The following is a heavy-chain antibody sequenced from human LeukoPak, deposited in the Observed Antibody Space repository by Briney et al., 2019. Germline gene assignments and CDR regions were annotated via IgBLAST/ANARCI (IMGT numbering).Heavy chain of an antibody. D-gene: IGHD3-22*01. J-gene: IGHJ4*02. CDR2: ISAYNGNT. Sequence: ASVKVSCKASGYTFTSYGISWVRQAPGQGLEWMGWISAYNGNTNYAQKFQGRVTMTRNTSISTAYMELSSLRSEDTAVYYCAIYYYDSSGYYYGGDYFDYWGQGTLVTVSS. V-gene: IGHV1-18*01. CDR1: GYTFTSYG. CDR3: AIYYYDSSGYYYGGDYFDY.